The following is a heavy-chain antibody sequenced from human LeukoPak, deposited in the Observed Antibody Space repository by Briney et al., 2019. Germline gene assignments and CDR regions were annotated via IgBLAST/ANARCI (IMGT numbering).Heavy chain of an antibody. D-gene: IGHD3-10*01. V-gene: IGHV1-46*01. Sequence: ASVKVSCKASGYTFTSYYMHWVRQAPGQGLEWMGIINPSGGSTSYAQKFQGRVTMTADTSTDTAYMELSSLRSEDTAVYYCATEGKMVRGAYTDFWGQGTLVTVSS. J-gene: IGHJ4*02. CDR3: ATEGKMVRGAYTDF. CDR1: GYTFTSYY. CDR2: INPSGGST.